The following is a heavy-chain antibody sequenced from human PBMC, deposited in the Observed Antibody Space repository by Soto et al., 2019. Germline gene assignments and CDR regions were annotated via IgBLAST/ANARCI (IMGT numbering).Heavy chain of an antibody. CDR2: IIPIFGTA. CDR3: ARGFGFCTNRLCSGDY. CDR1: GGTFSSYA. D-gene: IGHD2-8*01. J-gene: IGHJ4*02. Sequence: AAVKPSCKASGGTFSSYAISWVRQAPGQGLEWMGGIIPIFGTANYAQKFQGRVTITADESTSTAYMELSSLRSEDTAVYYCARGFGFCTNRLCSGDYRGPGPLV. V-gene: IGHV1-69*13.